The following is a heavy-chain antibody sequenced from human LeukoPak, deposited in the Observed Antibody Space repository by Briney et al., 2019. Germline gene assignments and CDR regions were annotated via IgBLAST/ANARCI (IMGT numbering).Heavy chain of an antibody. V-gene: IGHV3-23*01. CDR2: ISGSGGAT. D-gene: IGHD6-19*01. J-gene: IGHJ4*02. Sequence: PGGSLRLSCAASGFTFSSYAMSWVRQAPGKGLEWVSAISGSGGATYYADSVKGRFTISRDNSKDTLYLQMNSLRAEDTAVYYCAKGGAVAGSFDYWGQGTLVTVSS. CDR3: AKGGAVAGSFDY. CDR1: GFTFSSYA.